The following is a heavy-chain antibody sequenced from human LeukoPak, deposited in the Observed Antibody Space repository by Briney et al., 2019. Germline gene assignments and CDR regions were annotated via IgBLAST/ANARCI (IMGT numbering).Heavy chain of an antibody. D-gene: IGHD5-18*01. V-gene: IGHV4-34*01. CDR3: ARVRGYSYDSSDFDY. CDR2: INHSGST. CDR1: GGSFSGYY. J-gene: IGHJ4*02. Sequence: PSETLSLTCAVYGGSFSGYYWSWIRQPPGKGLEWIGEINHSGSTNYNPSLKSRVTISVDTSKNQFSLKLSSVPAADTAVYYCARVRGYSYDSSDFDYWGQGTLVTVSS.